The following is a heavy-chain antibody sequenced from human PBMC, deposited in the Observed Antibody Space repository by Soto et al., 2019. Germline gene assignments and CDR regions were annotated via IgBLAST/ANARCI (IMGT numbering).Heavy chain of an antibody. CDR1: GFTFSNYA. V-gene: IGHV3-23*01. Sequence: PGGSLRLSCAASGFTFSNYAMTWVRQAPGKGLEWVSAISSGGTYTDYADSVKGRFTLSGDNSKNMVYLQMHSLRAEDTAVYHCAKESSGYNYGFYNYFDYWGQGTLVTVSS. CDR2: ISSGGTYT. J-gene: IGHJ4*02. D-gene: IGHD5-18*01. CDR3: AKESSGYNYGFYNYFDY.